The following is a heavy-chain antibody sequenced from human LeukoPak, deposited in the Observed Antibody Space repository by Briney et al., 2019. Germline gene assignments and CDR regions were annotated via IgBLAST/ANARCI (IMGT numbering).Heavy chain of an antibody. CDR1: GFTFSDYY. Sequence: GGSLTLSCAASGFTFSDYYMSWIRQAPGKGLEWVSYISSSGSTIYYADSVKGRFTISRDNAKNSLYLQMNSLRAEDTAVYYCARDHEQWLSTYYYYYGMDVWGQGTTVTVSS. D-gene: IGHD6-19*01. CDR3: ARDHEQWLSTYYYYYGMDV. J-gene: IGHJ6*02. CDR2: ISSSGSTI. V-gene: IGHV3-11*01.